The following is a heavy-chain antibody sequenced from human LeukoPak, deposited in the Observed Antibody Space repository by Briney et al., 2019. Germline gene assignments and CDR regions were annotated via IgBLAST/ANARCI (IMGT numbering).Heavy chain of an antibody. Sequence: PGGSLRLSCAPSGFTFSNYGMHWVRQAPGKGLEWVAFIPHDGTNKYYADSVKGRFTISRDNSKNTLYLQMNSLRAEDTAVYYCAKDKRGAAAGFFDYWGQGTLVTVSS. D-gene: IGHD6-13*01. CDR2: IPHDGTNK. J-gene: IGHJ4*02. V-gene: IGHV3-30*02. CDR3: AKDKRGAAAGFFDY. CDR1: GFTFSNYG.